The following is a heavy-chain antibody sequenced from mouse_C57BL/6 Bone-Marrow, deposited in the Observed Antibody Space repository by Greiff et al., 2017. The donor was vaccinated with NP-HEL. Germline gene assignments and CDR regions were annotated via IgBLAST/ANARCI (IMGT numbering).Heavy chain of an antibody. Sequence: EVKLMESGGGLVQPKGSLKLSCAASGFTFNTYAMHWVRQAPGTGLEWVARIRSKGSNHPTYYAVSVKARFTISRDDSHSMLYLQMNILNTEYTAMYYCVRGDRRGYYAMDYWGQGTSVTVSS. CDR3: VRGDRRGYYAMDY. V-gene: IGHV10-3*01. CDR2: IRSKGSNHPT. CDR1: GFTFNTYA. J-gene: IGHJ4*01.